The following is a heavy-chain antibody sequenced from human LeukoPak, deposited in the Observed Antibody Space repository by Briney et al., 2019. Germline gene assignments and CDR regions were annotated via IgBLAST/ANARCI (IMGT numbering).Heavy chain of an antibody. J-gene: IGHJ6*03. V-gene: IGHV4-59*01. CDR2: IFYTGST. CDR1: GGSITKYY. D-gene: IGHD4-17*01. CDR3: ARECYSDHYFYYYMDV. Sequence: KPSETLSLTCTVSGGSITKYYWSWIRQPPGKGLEWIGYIFYTGSTKYNPSLQSRVTISVDTSKNQFSLNLTSVTAADTAVYYCARECYSDHYFYYYMDVWGKGTTVTVSS.